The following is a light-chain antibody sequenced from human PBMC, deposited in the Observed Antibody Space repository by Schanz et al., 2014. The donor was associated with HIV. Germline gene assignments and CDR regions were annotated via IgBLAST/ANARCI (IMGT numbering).Light chain of an antibody. V-gene: IGKV1-5*03. J-gene: IGKJ1*01. Sequence: DIQMTQSPSTLSASVGDRVTITCRASQSISSWLAWYQQKPGKAPKLLIYKASSLQSGVPSRFSGSGSGTDFTLSISSLQPDDFATYYCQQYSYFSTFGQGTKVEVQ. CDR2: KAS. CDR3: QQYSYFST. CDR1: QSISSW.